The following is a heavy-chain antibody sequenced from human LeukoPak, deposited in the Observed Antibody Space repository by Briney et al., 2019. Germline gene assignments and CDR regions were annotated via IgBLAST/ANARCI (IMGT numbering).Heavy chain of an antibody. CDR3: TTDPYTTPGYIDY. D-gene: IGHD2-2*02. J-gene: IGHJ4*02. CDR1: GFQFSYAR. V-gene: IGHV3-15*01. CDR2: IKSKTDDGTT. Sequence: GGSLRLFCAASGFQFSYARMSWVRQAPGKGLEWVGRIKSKTDDGTTDYAAPMKGRFTISRDDSKNMLYLQMNSLKIEDTAVYYCTTDPYTTPGYIDYWGQGTLVTVSS.